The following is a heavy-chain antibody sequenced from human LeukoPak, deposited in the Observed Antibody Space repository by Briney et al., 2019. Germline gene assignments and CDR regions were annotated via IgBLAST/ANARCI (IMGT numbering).Heavy chain of an antibody. J-gene: IGHJ4*02. V-gene: IGHV1-18*01. CDR3: ARDQMNIAAAGAYFDY. Sequence: ASVKVSCKASGYTFTRFGISWVRQGPGQGLEWVGWIGAYNGNTKYGQKLQGRVTMTTDTSTSTAYMELRSLRSDDAAVYYCARDQMNIAAAGAYFDYWGQGTLVTVSS. CDR2: IGAYNGNT. CDR1: GYTFTRFG. D-gene: IGHD6-13*01.